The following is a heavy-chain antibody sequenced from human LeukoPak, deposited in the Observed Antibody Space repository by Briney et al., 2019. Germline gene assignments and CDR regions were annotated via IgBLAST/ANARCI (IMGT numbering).Heavy chain of an antibody. J-gene: IGHJ6*02. V-gene: IGHV3-30*03. D-gene: IGHD3-10*01. Sequence: GGSLRLSCAASGFTFSNYGIHWVRQAPGKGLEWVAVISKDGSYKDYADSVKGRFTISRDNSENTLYLQMSSLRAEDTAVYYCAIDVLRWFAEAPHGMDVWGQGTTVTVSS. CDR1: GFTFSNYG. CDR3: AIDVLRWFAEAPHGMDV. CDR2: ISKDGSYK.